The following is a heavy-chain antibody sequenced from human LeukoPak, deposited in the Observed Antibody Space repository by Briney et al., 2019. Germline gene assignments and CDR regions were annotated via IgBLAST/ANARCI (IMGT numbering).Heavy chain of an antibody. V-gene: IGHV4-59*01. CDR1: GGSISSYY. Sequence: SETLSLTCTVSGGSISSYYWSWIRQPPGKGLEWIGYIYYSGSTNYNPSLKSRVTISVDTSKNQFSLKLSSVTAADTAVYYCARERVCSSTSCRAFDYWGQGTLVTVSS. CDR2: IYYSGST. CDR3: ARERVCSSTSCRAFDY. D-gene: IGHD2-2*01. J-gene: IGHJ4*02.